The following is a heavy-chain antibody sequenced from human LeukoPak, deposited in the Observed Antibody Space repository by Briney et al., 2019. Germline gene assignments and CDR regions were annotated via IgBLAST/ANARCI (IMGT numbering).Heavy chain of an antibody. CDR2: INWNGGST. D-gene: IGHD3-22*01. J-gene: IGHJ4*02. CDR1: GFTFDAYG. CDR3: ARPLDGSSGYWDY. V-gene: IGHV3-20*04. Sequence: GGSLRLPCAASGFTFDAYGMSWVRQAPGKGLEWVSGINWNGGSTGYADSVKGRFTISRDNVKNSLYLQMNSLRAEDTALYYCARPLDGSSGYWDYWGQGTLVTVSS.